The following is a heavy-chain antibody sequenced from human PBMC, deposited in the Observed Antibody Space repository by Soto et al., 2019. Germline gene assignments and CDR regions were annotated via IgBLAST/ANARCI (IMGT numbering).Heavy chain of an antibody. Sequence: GESLKISCKDSGYSFTSYWIGWVRQMPGKGLEWMGIIYPGDSDTRYSPSFQGQVTISADKSINTAYLQWSSLKASDTAIYYCARLVNQPCYYDYWGQGTLVTVSS. CDR1: GYSFTSYW. CDR2: IYPGDSDT. J-gene: IGHJ4*02. CDR3: ARLVNQPCYYDY. V-gene: IGHV5-51*01.